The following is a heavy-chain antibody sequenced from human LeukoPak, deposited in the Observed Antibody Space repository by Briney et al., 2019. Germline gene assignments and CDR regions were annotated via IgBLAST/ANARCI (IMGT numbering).Heavy chain of an antibody. CDR2: IYTSGST. V-gene: IGHV4-61*02. J-gene: IGHJ3*02. CDR1: GGSISSGSYY. D-gene: IGHD5-18*01. CDR3: ARDVDTAMDNAFDI. Sequence: SQTLSLTCTVSGGSISSGSYYWSWIRQPAGKGPEWIGRIYTSGSTNYNPSLKSRVTISVDTSKNQFSLKLSSVTAADTAVYYCARDVDTAMDNAFDIWGQGTMVTVSS.